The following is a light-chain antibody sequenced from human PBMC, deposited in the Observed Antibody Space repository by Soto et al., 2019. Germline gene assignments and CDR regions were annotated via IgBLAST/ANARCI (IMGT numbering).Light chain of an antibody. CDR2: AAS. CDR3: QQVNSYPRA. CDR1: QGISSY. J-gene: IGKJ1*01. V-gene: IGKV1-9*01. Sequence: DIQLTQSPSFLSASVGDRVTITCRASQGISSYLAWYQQKPGKAPKLLIYAASTLQYGVPLRFSGSGSGTEFTLTISSLQPEDFATYYCQQVNSYPRAFGQGTKVDIK.